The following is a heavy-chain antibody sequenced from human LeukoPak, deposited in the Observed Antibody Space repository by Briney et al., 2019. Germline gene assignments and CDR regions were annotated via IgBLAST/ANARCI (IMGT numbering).Heavy chain of an antibody. CDR2: IYYSGST. Sequence: PSETLSLTCTVSGGSISSYYWSWIRQPPGKGLEWIGYIYYSGSTNYNPSLKSRVTISVDTSKNQFSLRLSSVTAADTAVYYCARHRGWFGIPRINYFDYWGQGTLVTFSS. J-gene: IGHJ4*02. CDR3: ARHRGWFGIPRINYFDY. V-gene: IGHV4-59*08. CDR1: GGSISSYY. D-gene: IGHD3-10*01.